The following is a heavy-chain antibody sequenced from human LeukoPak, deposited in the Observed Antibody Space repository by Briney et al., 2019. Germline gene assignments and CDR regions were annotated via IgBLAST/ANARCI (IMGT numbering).Heavy chain of an antibody. Sequence: ASVKVSCKASGYTFTGYYMHWVRQAPGQGLERMGWINPNSGGTNYAQKFQGRVTMTRDTSISTAYMELSRLRSDDTAVYYCARGGDYYDSSGSPYYYYYMDVWGKGTTVTVSS. V-gene: IGHV1-2*02. CDR1: GYTFTGYY. CDR2: INPNSGGT. D-gene: IGHD3-22*01. J-gene: IGHJ6*03. CDR3: ARGGDYYDSSGSPYYYYYMDV.